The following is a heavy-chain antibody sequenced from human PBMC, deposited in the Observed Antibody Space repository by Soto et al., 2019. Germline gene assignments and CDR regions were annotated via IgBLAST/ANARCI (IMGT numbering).Heavy chain of an antibody. CDR3: ARGKRAALDDAFDI. V-gene: IGHV3-7*04. D-gene: IGHD6-6*01. CDR1: GFTFSSYW. Sequence: EVQLVESGGGLVQPGGSLRLSCAASGFTFSSYWMSWVRQAPGKGLEWVANIKQDGSEKYYVDSVKGRFTISRDNAKNALYLQMNSLRAEDTAVYYCARGKRAALDDAFDIWGQGTMVTVSS. J-gene: IGHJ3*02. CDR2: IKQDGSEK.